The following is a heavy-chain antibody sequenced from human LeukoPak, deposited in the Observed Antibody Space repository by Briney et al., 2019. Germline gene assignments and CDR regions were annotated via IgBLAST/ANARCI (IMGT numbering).Heavy chain of an antibody. CDR3: ARGRSGSYFSSLPS. V-gene: IGHV1-18*01. CDR1: GYTFTSYG. CDR2: ISAYNGNT. D-gene: IGHD1-26*01. Sequence: ASVKVSCKASGYTFTSYGISWVRQAPGQGLEWMGWISAYNGNTNYAQKLQGRVTITTDTSTSTAYMELRSLRSDDTAVYYCARGRSGSYFSSLPSWGQGTLVTVSS. J-gene: IGHJ4*02.